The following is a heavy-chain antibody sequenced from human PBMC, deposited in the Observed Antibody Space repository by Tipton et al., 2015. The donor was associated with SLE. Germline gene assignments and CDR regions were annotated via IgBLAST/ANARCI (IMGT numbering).Heavy chain of an antibody. CDR3: ARVEPTEVFDY. Sequence: GLVKPSQTLSLTCAVYGESFNGYFWTWIRQPPGKGLEWIAEIIHSGVTNYNPSLRSRVTISVDMSKNQVSLKLSSVTAADTAVYYCARVEPTEVFDYWGQGTLVTVSS. CDR2: IIHSGVT. V-gene: IGHV4-34*12. D-gene: IGHD1-14*01. CDR1: GESFNGYF. J-gene: IGHJ4*02.